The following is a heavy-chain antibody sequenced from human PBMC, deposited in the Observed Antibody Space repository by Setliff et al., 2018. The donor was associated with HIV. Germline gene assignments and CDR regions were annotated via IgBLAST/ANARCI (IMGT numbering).Heavy chain of an antibody. CDR1: GGSISSSSYY. D-gene: IGHD1-1*01. J-gene: IGHJ5*02. CDR3: ARLEQLINWFDP. Sequence: SETLSLTCTVSGGSISSSSYYWGWIRQPPGKGLEWIGSVQYRGNNFYSTSYNPSLKSRVTTSVDTSRNQFSLRLTYVTATDTAVYFCARLEQLINWFDPWGQGTPVTVSS. CDR2: VQYRGNNFYST. V-gene: IGHV4-39*01.